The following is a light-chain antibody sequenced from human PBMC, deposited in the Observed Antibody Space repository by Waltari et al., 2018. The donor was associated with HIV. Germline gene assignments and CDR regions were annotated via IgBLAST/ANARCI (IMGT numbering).Light chain of an antibody. CDR1: SSTIGAGYD. Sequence: QSVLTQPPSVSGAPGQRVTISCTGSSSTIGAGYDDHWYQQLPGTAPKLLIYGNSNRPSGVPDRFSGSKSGTSASLAITGLQAEDEADYYCQSYDSSLSGSVFGGGTKLTVL. CDR2: GNS. J-gene: IGLJ2*01. V-gene: IGLV1-40*01. CDR3: QSYDSSLSGSV.